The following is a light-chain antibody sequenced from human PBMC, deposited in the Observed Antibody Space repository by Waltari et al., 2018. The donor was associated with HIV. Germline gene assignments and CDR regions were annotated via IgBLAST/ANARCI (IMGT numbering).Light chain of an antibody. CDR1: QRVSSH. J-gene: IGKJ2*03. CDR3: QQYNDWPLYS. Sequence: EIVMTQSPATLPVSPGERVTLSCRASQRVSSHLAWYQQRPGQAPRLLIFSASTRAPGIPARFSGSGSGTEFTLTISSLQSEDFAVYYGQQYNDWPLYSFGQGTKLEI. V-gene: IGKV3-15*01. CDR2: SAS.